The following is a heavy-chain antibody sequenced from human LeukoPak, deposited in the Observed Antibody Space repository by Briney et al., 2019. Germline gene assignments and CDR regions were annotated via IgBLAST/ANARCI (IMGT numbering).Heavy chain of an antibody. D-gene: IGHD4-17*01. J-gene: IGHJ3*02. CDR1: ADSFSCHY. CDR3: ARDLVTVTKGFDI. CDR2: ISYIGST. V-gene: IGHV4-59*11. Sequence: SETLSLSCAVSADSFSCHYWTWIRQPPGRGLEWIGYISYIGSTNYNPSLKSRVTISIDTSKNQFSLKLTSVTAADTAVYYCARDLVTVTKGFDIWGQGTMDSVSS.